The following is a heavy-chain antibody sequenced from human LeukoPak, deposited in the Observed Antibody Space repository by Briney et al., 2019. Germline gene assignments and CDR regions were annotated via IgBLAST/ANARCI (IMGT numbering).Heavy chain of an antibody. D-gene: IGHD5-12*01. CDR1: GFTFSDYY. Sequence: GGSLRLSCAAAGFTFSDYYMSWIRQAPGKGLEWVSYISSSGSTIYYADSVKGRFTISRDSAKNSLYLQMNSLRAEDTAVYYCARGQRYSGYDCFDYWGQGTLVTVSS. CDR3: ARGQRYSGYDCFDY. J-gene: IGHJ4*02. V-gene: IGHV3-11*01. CDR2: ISSSGSTI.